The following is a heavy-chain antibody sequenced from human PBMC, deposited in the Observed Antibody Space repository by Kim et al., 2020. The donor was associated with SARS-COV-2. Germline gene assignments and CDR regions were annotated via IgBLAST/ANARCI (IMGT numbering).Heavy chain of an antibody. V-gene: IGHV3-74*01. J-gene: IGHJ5*02. CDR3: ARATKLWGSDNWFDP. D-gene: IGHD3-16*01. CDR1: GFTFSDYW. Sequence: GGSLRLSCAASGFTFSDYWMHWVRQAPGKGLEWVSGINSNGRTTYYADSVEGRFTISRDNTRNTLYLQMNSLRAEDTALYYCARATKLWGSDNWFDPWGQGTLVTVSS. CDR2: INSNGRTT.